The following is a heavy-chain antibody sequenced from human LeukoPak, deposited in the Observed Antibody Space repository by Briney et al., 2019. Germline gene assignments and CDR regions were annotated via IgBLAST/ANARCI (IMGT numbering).Heavy chain of an antibody. J-gene: IGHJ4*02. CDR1: GGSISSSSYY. D-gene: IGHD1-26*01. Sequence: PSETLSLTSTVPGGSISSSSYYWGWIRQPPGKGVEWIASISYSGTTYYNPSLKSRVTIWVDTSKNQFSLKLSSVTAADTAVYYCARHSSGSVSYIPLGDFDYWGRGTLVTVSS. V-gene: IGHV4-39*01. CDR2: ISYSGTT. CDR3: ARHSSGSVSYIPLGDFDY.